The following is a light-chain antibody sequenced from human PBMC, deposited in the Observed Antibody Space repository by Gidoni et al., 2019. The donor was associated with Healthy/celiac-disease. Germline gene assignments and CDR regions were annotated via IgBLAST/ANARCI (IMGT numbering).Light chain of an antibody. V-gene: IGLV3-19*01. CDR2: GKN. Sequence: SSELTPDPAVSVALGQTVRITCQGDSLRSYYASWYQQKPGQAPVLVIYGKNKRPSGTPDRFSGSSSGNTASLTITGAQAEDEADYYCNSRDSSGNLVFGGGTKLTVL. J-gene: IGLJ2*01. CDR3: NSRDSSGNLV. CDR1: SLRSYY.